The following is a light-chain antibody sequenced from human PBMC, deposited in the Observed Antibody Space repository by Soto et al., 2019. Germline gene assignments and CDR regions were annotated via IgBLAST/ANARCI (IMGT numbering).Light chain of an antibody. Sequence: DVVMTQSPLSLPVTLGQAASISCRSSQSLVHGDGNTYLSWFQQRPGQSPRRLIYKVSNRDSGVPDRFTGSGSGTDFTLQISRVEAEDGGVYYCMQGTYWPCTFGQGTKLDIK. CDR3: MQGTYWPCT. V-gene: IGKV2-30*02. J-gene: IGKJ2*02. CDR2: KVS. CDR1: QSLVHGDGNTY.